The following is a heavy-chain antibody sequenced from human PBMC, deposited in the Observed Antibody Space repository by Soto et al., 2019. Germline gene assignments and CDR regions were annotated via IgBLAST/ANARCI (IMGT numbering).Heavy chain of an antibody. Sequence: GGSLRLSCAASGFSVSSNYMTWVRQAPGKGLEWVSIIYSDGRANYADSVKGRFTISRDNSKNTVYLQMTSLSADDTAVYYCAREISAGFGEPWLDPWGQGTLVTVSS. V-gene: IGHV3-53*01. CDR1: GFSVSSNY. CDR3: AREISAGFGEPWLDP. CDR2: IYSDGRA. D-gene: IGHD3-10*01. J-gene: IGHJ5*02.